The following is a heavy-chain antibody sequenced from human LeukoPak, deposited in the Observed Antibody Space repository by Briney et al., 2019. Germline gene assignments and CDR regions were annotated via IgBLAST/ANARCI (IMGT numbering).Heavy chain of an antibody. CDR1: GYTFTGYY. V-gene: IGHV1-2*02. Sequence: GASVKVSCKASGYTFTGYYMHWVRQAPGQGLEWMGWINPNSGGTNYAQKLQGRVTMTTDTSTSTAYMELRSLRSDDTAVYYCARERGVNDYGDLRPYPYYYYYYMDVWGKGTTVTVSS. D-gene: IGHD4-17*01. CDR2: INPNSGGT. CDR3: ARERGVNDYGDLRPYPYYYYYYMDV. J-gene: IGHJ6*03.